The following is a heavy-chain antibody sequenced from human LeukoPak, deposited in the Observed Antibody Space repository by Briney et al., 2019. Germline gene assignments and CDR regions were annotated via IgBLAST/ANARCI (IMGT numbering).Heavy chain of an antibody. CDR3: ARDEAALYEN. J-gene: IGHJ4*02. V-gene: IGHV3-33*01. CDR1: GFTFSSYG. Sequence: GRSLRLSCAASGFTFSSYGMYRVRQAPGKGLEWVAVIWYDGSNKYYADSVKGRFTISRDNSKNTLYLQMNSLRAEDTAVYYCARDEAALYENWGQGTLVTVSS. D-gene: IGHD2-8*01. CDR2: IWYDGSNK.